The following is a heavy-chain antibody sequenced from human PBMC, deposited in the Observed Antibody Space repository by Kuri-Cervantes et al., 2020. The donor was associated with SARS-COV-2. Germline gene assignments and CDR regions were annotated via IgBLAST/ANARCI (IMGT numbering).Heavy chain of an antibody. CDR3: ARVGLYYDFWSGYYTPLGMDV. V-gene: IGHV1-8*01. Sequence: ASVKVSCKASGYTFTSYDINWVRQATGQGLEWMGWMNPNSGNTGYAQKFHGRVTMTRNTSISTAYMELSSLRSEDTAVYYCARVGLYYDFWSGYYTPLGMDVWGQGTTVTVSS. D-gene: IGHD3-3*01. CDR2: MNPNSGNT. J-gene: IGHJ6*02. CDR1: GYTFTSYD.